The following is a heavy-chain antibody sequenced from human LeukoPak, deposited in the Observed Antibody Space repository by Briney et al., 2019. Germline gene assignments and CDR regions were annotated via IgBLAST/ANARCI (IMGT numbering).Heavy chain of an antibody. V-gene: IGHV3-21*01. CDR3: VRDHVYAFDI. CDR2: ISSSSSNI. Sequence: GGSLRLSCAASGFTFSSYSMNWVRQAPGKGLEWVSSISSSSSNIYYADSVKGRFTISRDNAKNSLYLQMNSLRAEDTAVFYCVRDHVYAFDIWGQGTMVTVSS. CDR1: GFTFSSYS. J-gene: IGHJ3*02.